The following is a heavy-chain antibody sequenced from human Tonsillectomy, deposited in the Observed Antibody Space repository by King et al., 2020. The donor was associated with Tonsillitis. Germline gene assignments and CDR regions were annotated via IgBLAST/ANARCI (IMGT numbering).Heavy chain of an antibody. CDR2: IIPSFAPA. D-gene: IGHD3-10*01. CDR1: GGTYADYA. CDR3: ARDIGDWGDY. V-gene: IGHV1-69*06. Sequence: VQLVESGAEVKKPGSSVMVSCKTSGGTYADYAFSWVRQAPGQGLEWMGGIIPSFAPAVYAKKFQGRVTITVDKSTSTTYMKLTSLTSEDTAVYYCARDIGDWGDYWGQGTLVTVSS. J-gene: IGHJ4*02.